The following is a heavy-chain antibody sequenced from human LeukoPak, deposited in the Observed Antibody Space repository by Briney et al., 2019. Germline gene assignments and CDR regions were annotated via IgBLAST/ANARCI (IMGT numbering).Heavy chain of an antibody. CDR3: ARQKSSIAPMSLYYYGMDV. CDR1: GYSFTSYW. V-gene: IGHV5-51*01. D-gene: IGHD6-6*01. Sequence: GESLKISCKGSGYSFTSYWIGWVRQMPGKGLEWMGIIYPGDSDTRYSPSFQGQVTISADKSISTAYLQWSSLKASDTAMYYCARQKSSIAPMSLYYYGMDVWGQGTTVTVS. CDR2: IYPGDSDT. J-gene: IGHJ6*02.